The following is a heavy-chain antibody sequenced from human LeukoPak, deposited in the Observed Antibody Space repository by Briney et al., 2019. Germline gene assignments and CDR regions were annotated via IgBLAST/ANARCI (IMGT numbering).Heavy chain of an antibody. D-gene: IGHD3-10*01. CDR3: TRVRFGEPPTRYFDY. CDR2: ISYDGSDK. V-gene: IGHV3-30-3*01. CDR1: GFTFSSYA. Sequence: PGGSLRLSCAASGFTFSSYAMHWVRQAPGKGLEWVAVISYDGSDKYYADSVKGRFTISRDNSKNTLYLQMNSLRAEDTAVYYCTRVRFGEPPTRYFDYWGQGTLVTVSS. J-gene: IGHJ4*02.